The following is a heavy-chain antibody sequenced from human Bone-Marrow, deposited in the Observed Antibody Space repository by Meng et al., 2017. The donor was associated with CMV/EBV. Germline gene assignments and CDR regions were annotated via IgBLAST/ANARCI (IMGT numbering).Heavy chain of an antibody. CDR1: GFSFDDYA. J-gene: IGHJ4*02. Sequence: GGSLRLSCAASGFSFDDYAMHWVRQAPGKGLEWVSLISWDGGSTYYADSVKGRFTISRDNSKNSLYLQMNSLRAEDTALYYCAKGGGSYYGSYFGYWGQGTRVTGSS. CDR3: AKGGGSYYGSYFGY. D-gene: IGHD1-26*01. CDR2: ISWDGGST. V-gene: IGHV3-43D*03.